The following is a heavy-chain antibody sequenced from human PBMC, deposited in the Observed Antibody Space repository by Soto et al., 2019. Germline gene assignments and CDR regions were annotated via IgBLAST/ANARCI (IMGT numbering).Heavy chain of an antibody. V-gene: IGHV1-69*13. D-gene: IGHD5-18*01. CDR3: AARGYSYGSLDYYGMDV. CDR1: GGTFSSYA. CDR2: IIPIFGTA. Sequence: GASVEVSCKASGGTFSSYASSWVRQAPGQGLEWMGGIIPIFGTANYAQKFQGRVTITADESTSTAYMELSSLRSEDTAVYYCAARGYSYGSLDYYGMDVWGQGTTVTVSS. J-gene: IGHJ6*02.